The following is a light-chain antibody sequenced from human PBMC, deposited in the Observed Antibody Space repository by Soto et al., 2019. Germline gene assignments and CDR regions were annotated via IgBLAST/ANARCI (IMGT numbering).Light chain of an antibody. CDR2: SDN. V-gene: IGLV1-44*01. J-gene: IGLJ2*01. CDR1: SSNIGSNT. Sequence: QSVLTQPPSTSGTPGQRVTISCSGSSSNIGSNTVNWYQQLPGTAPKLLIYSDNQRPSGVPDRFSGSKSGTSASLAISGLQSDDEADYYCASWDDSLNAPVFGGGTKLTVL. CDR3: ASWDDSLNAPV.